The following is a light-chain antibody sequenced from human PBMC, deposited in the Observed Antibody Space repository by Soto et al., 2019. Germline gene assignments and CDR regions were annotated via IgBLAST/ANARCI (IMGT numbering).Light chain of an antibody. J-gene: IGLJ1*01. CDR3: QSYDSSLSGYV. CDR1: XSNIGAGYD. V-gene: IGLV1-40*01. CDR2: GNS. Sequence: QSVLTQPPSVSGAPGQRVTISCTGSXSNIGAGYDVHWYQQLPGTAPKLLIYGNSNRPSGVPDRFSGSKSGTSASLAITGLQAEDEADYYCQSYDSSLSGYVFGTGTKVTVL.